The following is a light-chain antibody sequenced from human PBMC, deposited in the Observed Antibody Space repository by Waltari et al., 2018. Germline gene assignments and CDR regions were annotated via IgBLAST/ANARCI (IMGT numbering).Light chain of an antibody. V-gene: IGLV2-23*02. CDR1: ANDVGNYNL. J-gene: IGLJ1*01. Sequence: QSALTQPASVSGSPGQSITISCAGTANDVGNYNLVSWYQQHPGKAPKLIIYEVTKRPSVVSNRFAASKSGIAASLTISGLQAEDEAEYYCFSYAGRFSFVFGTGTQVTV. CDR3: FSYAGRFSFV. CDR2: EVT.